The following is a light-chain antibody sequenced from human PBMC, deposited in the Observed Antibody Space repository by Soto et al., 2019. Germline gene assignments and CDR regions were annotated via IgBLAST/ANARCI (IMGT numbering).Light chain of an antibody. V-gene: IGLV2-8*01. J-gene: IGLJ2*01. CDR2: EVS. CDR3: SSYAGSNNLV. CDR1: SSDVGNYNY. Sequence: QSVLTQPPSASGSPGQSVTISCTGTSSDVGNYNYVSWYQQHPGKAPKLMIYEVSKRPSGVPDRFSGSKSGNTASLTVSGLQAEDEADYYCSSYAGSNNLVFGGGTQLTV.